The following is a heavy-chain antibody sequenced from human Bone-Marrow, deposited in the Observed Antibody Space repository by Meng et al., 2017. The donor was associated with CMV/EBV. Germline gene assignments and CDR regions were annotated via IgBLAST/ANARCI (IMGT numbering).Heavy chain of an antibody. CDR3: ARDQDSSSWYRGWFDP. D-gene: IGHD6-13*01. J-gene: IGHJ5*02. CDR2: IKQDGSEK. V-gene: IGHV3-7*01. Sequence: GESLKISCAASGFTFSSYAMSWVRQAPGKGLEWVANIKQDGSEKYYVDSVKGRFTISRDNAKNSLYLQMNSLRAEDTAVYYCARDQDSSSWYRGWFDPWGQGTLVTVSS. CDR1: GFTFSSYA.